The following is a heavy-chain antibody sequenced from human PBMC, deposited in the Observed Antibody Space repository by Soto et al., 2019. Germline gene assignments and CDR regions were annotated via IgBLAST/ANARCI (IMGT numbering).Heavy chain of an antibody. Sequence: KTSETLSLTCAVSGVSIISGNWWTWVRQTPQRGLEYIGEIFHDGTANYYPSFERRVAISVDTSKNQFSLKLTSVTAADTAIYFCARLVYDTRLNYMYFDFWGQGALVTVSS. D-gene: IGHD2-8*01. CDR1: GVSIISGNW. J-gene: IGHJ4*02. CDR3: ARLVYDTRLNYMYFDF. CDR2: IFHDGTA. V-gene: IGHV4-4*02.